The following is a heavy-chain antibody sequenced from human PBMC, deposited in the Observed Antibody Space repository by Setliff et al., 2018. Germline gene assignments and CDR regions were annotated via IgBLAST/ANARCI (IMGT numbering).Heavy chain of an antibody. D-gene: IGHD3-10*01. CDR3: ARVRNYYGSGSYLSAFDY. CDR2: IDRNAGST. CDR1: GFNFDVFG. J-gene: IGHJ4*02. Sequence: LRLSCAASGFNFDVFGMGWVRQAPGMGLEWVSGIDRNAGSTGYVDSVKGRFTISRDNAKNSLYLQMNSLKADDTAVYYCARVRNYYGSGSYLSAFDYWGQGARVTVSS. V-gene: IGHV3-20*04.